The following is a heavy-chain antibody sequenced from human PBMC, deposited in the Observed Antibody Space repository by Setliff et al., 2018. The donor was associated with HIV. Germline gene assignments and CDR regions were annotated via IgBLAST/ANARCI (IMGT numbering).Heavy chain of an antibody. CDR3: ARMVAGF. CDR2: IKQDGSEK. D-gene: IGHD6-19*01. J-gene: IGHJ4*02. CDR1: GFTFRSHW. Sequence: PGGSLRLSCAASGFTFRSHWMSWVRQAPGKGLEWVANIKQDGSEKHYADSVRGRFTISRDSAKNALFLQTSSLRVEDTAVYYCARMVAGFWGQGTLVTVSS. V-gene: IGHV3-7*01.